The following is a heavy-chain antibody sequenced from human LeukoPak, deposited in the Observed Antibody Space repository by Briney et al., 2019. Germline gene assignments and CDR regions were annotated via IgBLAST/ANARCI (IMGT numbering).Heavy chain of an antibody. Sequence: GGSLRLSCAASGFTFCGFSMHWVRQAPGKGLVWVSRTSSDGSSTVYADSVKGRFTISRDNAKKTLYLQMNSLRAEDTAIYYCSRDSDAGFDYWGQGTLVTVSS. CDR1: GFTFCGFS. J-gene: IGHJ4*02. V-gene: IGHV3-74*01. CDR2: TSSDGSST. CDR3: SRDSDAGFDY.